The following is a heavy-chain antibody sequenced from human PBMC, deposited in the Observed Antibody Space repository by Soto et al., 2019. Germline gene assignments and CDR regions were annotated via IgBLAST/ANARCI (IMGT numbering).Heavy chain of an antibody. V-gene: IGHV4-39*01. D-gene: IGHD6-19*01. CDR3: ARHYSSGSRNWFDP. CDR1: GGSINSSSYF. CDR2: IYYSGST. Sequence: QLQLQESGPGLVKPSETLSLTCSVSGGSINSSSYFWGWVRQPPGKVLEWIGSIYYSGSTYYNSSLRSRVTISVDTSKNQCSLKLSSVTAADTAVFYCARHYSSGSRNWFDPWGQGTLVTVSS. J-gene: IGHJ5*02.